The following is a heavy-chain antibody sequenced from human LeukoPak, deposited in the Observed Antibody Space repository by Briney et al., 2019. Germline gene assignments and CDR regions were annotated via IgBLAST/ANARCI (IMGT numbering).Heavy chain of an antibody. Sequence: GGSLRLSCAASGFTFSSYAMSWVRQAPGKGLEWVSAISGSGGSTYYADSVKGRFTISRDNSKNTLYLQMNSLRAEDTAVYYCAKVGYENYDILTGYSPNWFDPWGQGTLVTVPS. D-gene: IGHD3-9*01. CDR3: AKVGYENYDILTGYSPNWFDP. CDR1: GFTFSSYA. J-gene: IGHJ5*02. V-gene: IGHV3-23*01. CDR2: ISGSGGST.